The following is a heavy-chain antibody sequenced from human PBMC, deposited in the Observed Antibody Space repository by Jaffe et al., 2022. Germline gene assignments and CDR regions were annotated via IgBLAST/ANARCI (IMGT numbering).Heavy chain of an antibody. Sequence: QVQLVQSGAEVKKPGSSVKVSCKASGGTFSSYTISWVRQAPGQGLEWMGRIIPILGIANYAQKFQGRVTITADKSTSTAYMELSSLRSEDTAVYYCARDSAWLAQEDNWFDPWGQGTLVTVSS. CDR2: IIPILGIA. CDR1: GGTFSSYT. D-gene: IGHD6-19*01. CDR3: ARDSAWLAQEDNWFDP. J-gene: IGHJ5*02. V-gene: IGHV1-69*08.